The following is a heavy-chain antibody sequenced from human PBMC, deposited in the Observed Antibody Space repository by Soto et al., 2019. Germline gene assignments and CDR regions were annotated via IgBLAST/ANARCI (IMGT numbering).Heavy chain of an antibody. CDR2: ISGDAATT. CDR3: ARDRFRTASSCYFT. V-gene: IGHV3-23*01. Sequence: EVLLLESGGGLVHPGGSLRLSCAGSGFSFRSYAIAWLRQAPGKGLEWVSAISGDAATTSYPESVKGRFAISRDNSKSTLYLQMSSLRVEDTAVYYCARDRFRTASSCYFTWGQGTMVSVSS. D-gene: IGHD2-2*01. J-gene: IGHJ5*02. CDR1: GFSFRSYA.